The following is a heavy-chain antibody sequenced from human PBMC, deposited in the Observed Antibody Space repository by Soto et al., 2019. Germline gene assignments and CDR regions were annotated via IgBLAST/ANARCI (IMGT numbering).Heavy chain of an antibody. V-gene: IGHV3-15*07. CDR1: GFTFSNAW. Sequence: GGSLRLSCVASGFTFSNAWMNWVRQAPGKGLEWVGRIKSKTDGGTTDYAAPVKGRFTISRDDSKNTLYLQMNSLKTEDTAVYYCTTDRDGGNLDYGDPYDYWGQGTLVTVSS. CDR2: IKSKTDGGTT. CDR3: TTDRDGGNLDYGDPYDY. J-gene: IGHJ4*02. D-gene: IGHD4-17*01.